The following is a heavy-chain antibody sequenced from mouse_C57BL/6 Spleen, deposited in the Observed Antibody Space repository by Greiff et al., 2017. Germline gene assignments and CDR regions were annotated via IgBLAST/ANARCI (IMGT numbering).Heavy chain of an antibody. J-gene: IGHJ1*03. V-gene: IGHV1-50*01. CDR3: ARLSTMVTGWYSDV. Sequence: QVQLQQPGAELVKPGASVKLSCKASGYTFTSYWMQWVKQRPGQGLEWIGEIDPSDSYTNYNQKFKGKATLTVDTSSSTAYMQLSSLTSEDSAVYYCARLSTMVTGWYSDVWGTGTTVTVSS. CDR1: GYTFTSYW. D-gene: IGHD2-2*01. CDR2: IDPSDSYT.